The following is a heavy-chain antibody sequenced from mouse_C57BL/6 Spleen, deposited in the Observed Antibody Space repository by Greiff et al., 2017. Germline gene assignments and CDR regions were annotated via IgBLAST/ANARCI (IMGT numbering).Heavy chain of an antibody. Sequence: VQLQQPGAELVQPGASVKMSCKASGYTFTSYWITWVKQRPGQGLEWIGDIYPGSGSTNYNEKFKSKATLTVDTSSSTAYMQLSSLTSEDSAVYYCERERYDGYYESAYWGQGTLVTVSA. CDR3: ERERYDGYYESAY. D-gene: IGHD2-3*01. CDR2: IYPGSGST. J-gene: IGHJ3*01. V-gene: IGHV1-55*01. CDR1: GYTFTSYW.